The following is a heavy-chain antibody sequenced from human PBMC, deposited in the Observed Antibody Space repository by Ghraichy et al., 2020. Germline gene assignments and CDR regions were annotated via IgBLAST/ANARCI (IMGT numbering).Heavy chain of an antibody. V-gene: IGHV3-11*06. Sequence: GGSLRLSCAASGFTFSDYYMSWIRQAPGKGLEWVSYISSSSSYTNYADSVKGRFTISRDNAKNSLYLQMNSLRAEDTAVYYCARDRCSSTSCYEIDYWGQGTLVTVSS. CDR1: GFTFSDYY. CDR3: ARDRCSSTSCYEIDY. CDR2: ISSSSSYT. D-gene: IGHD2-2*01. J-gene: IGHJ4*02.